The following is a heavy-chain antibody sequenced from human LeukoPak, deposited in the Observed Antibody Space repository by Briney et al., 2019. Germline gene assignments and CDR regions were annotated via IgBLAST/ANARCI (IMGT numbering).Heavy chain of an antibody. Sequence: SETLSLTCAVYGGSFSGYYWSWIRQPPGKGLEWIGEINHSGSTNYNPSLKSRVTISVDTSKNQFSLKLSSVTAADTAVYYCASGRMFDPWGQGTLVTVSS. CDR1: GGSFSGYY. D-gene: IGHD2/OR15-2a*01. V-gene: IGHV4-34*01. CDR3: ASGRMFDP. CDR2: INHSGST. J-gene: IGHJ5*02.